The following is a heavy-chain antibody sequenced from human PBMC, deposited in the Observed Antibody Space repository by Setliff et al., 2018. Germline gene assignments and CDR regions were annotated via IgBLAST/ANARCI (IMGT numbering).Heavy chain of an antibody. CDR2: ISTYTGKT. J-gene: IGHJ5*02. CDR1: GYIFTTYG. V-gene: IGHV1-18*01. Sequence: ALVKVSCKASGYIFTTYGFNWVRQAPGQGLEWMGMISTYTGKTTYAQKFQGRVTMTTDTSTGTGYMELRSLRSDDTAVYYCARDSPEMVAPPAAHCFDPWGQGTLVTVSS. CDR3: ARDSPEMVAPPAAHCFDP. D-gene: IGHD2-15*01.